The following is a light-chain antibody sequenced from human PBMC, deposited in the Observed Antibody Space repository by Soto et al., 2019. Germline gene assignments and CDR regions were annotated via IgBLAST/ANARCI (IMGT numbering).Light chain of an antibody. CDR2: AVS. Sequence: GTSSDIGSYNHVAWYQQFPGKSPKLMIYAVSDRPPGVSDRFSGSKSGITASLTISGLQTEDEADYYCISYTDRQSYLFGTGTKVTVL. J-gene: IGLJ1*01. V-gene: IGLV2-14*03. CDR1: SSDIGSYNH. CDR3: ISYTDRQSYL.